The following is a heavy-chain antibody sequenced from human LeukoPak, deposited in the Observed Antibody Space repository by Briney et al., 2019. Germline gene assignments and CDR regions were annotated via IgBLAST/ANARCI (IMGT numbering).Heavy chain of an antibody. CDR1: GYTFTSYD. J-gene: IGHJ6*03. Sequence: ASVKVSCKASGYTFTSYDINWVRQATGHGLEWMGWMNPNSGNTGYAQKFQGRVTMTRNTSISTAYMELSSLRSEDTAVYYCAREGYYDTSGYYYMDVWGKGTTVTVSS. CDR3: AREGYYDTSGYYYMDV. D-gene: IGHD3-22*01. V-gene: IGHV1-8*01. CDR2: MNPNSGNT.